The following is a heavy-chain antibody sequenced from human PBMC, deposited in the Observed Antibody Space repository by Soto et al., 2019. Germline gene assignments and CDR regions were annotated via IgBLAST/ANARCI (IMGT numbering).Heavy chain of an antibody. CDR3: ARRPGTYSGSGGPAGWFDP. D-gene: IGHD3-10*01. CDR1: GGSISSYY. V-gene: IGHV4-59*08. CDR2: IYYSGST. J-gene: IGHJ5*02. Sequence: QVQLQESGPGLVKPSETLSLTCTVSGGSISSYYWSWIRQPPGKGLEWIGYIYYSGSTNYNPSLKSRVTTSVDPSKIQFPLKLSSVTAADTAVYYCARRPGTYSGSGGPAGWFDPWGQGTLVTVSS.